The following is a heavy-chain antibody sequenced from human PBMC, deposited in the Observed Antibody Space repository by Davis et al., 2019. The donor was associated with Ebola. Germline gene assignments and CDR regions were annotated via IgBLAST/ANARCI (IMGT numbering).Heavy chain of an antibody. V-gene: IGHV4-34*01. CDR2: TNHRGRT. J-gene: IGHJ5*01. D-gene: IGHD2-2*01. Sequence: PSETLSLTCDIYGGSLSAYYWTWIRQSPGKGLEWIGETNHRGRTNYKSSLQSRVTISVDTSNNQVSLRLTSVTAADTAVYYCARYCSSDTCNLFDFWGQGSLVTVSS. CDR1: GGSLSAYY. CDR3: ARYCSSDTCNLFDF.